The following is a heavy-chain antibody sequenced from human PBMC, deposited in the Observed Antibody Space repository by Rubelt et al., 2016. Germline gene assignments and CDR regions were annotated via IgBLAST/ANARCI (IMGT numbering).Heavy chain of an antibody. CDR1: GGSISSSSYY. D-gene: IGHD3-10*01. Sequence: QLQLQESGPGLVKPSETLSLTCTVSGGSISSSSYYWGWIRQPTGTGLEWIVSIYYSGSTYYHPPLKGRVTISLDTSKNQCSLKLGSVTAADTAVYYCARHMVGRVRGVEIDYWGQGTLVTVSS. CDR2: IYYSGST. J-gene: IGHJ4*02. V-gene: IGHV4-39*01. CDR3: ARHMVGRVRGVEIDY.